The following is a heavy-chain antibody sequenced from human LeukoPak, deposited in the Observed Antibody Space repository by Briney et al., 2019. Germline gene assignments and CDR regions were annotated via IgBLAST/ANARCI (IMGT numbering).Heavy chain of an antibody. CDR1: GYTFTGYY. Sequence: ASVKVSCKASGYTFTGYYMHWVRQAPGQGREWMGRINPNSGDTSYAQKFQGRVTMTRDTSISTAYMELSWLRSDDTAVYYCAREYCSGGICYAYFDYWGQGTLVTVSS. CDR2: INPNSGDT. D-gene: IGHD2-15*01. CDR3: AREYCSGGICYAYFDY. V-gene: IGHV1-2*06. J-gene: IGHJ4*02.